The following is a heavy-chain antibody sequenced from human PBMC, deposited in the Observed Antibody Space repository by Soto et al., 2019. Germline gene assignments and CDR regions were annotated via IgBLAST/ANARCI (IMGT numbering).Heavy chain of an antibody. Sequence: EVQLVESGGGLVQPGGSRRLSCAASGFNFRSYWMHWVRQAPGKGLEWVSHINSGGTDTSYADSVKGRFTISKDSAKGTLDLQMNSLRVEDTAVYYCARAGGGFDYWGRGTLVTVSS. CDR3: ARAGGGFDY. CDR1: GFNFRSYW. CDR2: INSGGTDT. V-gene: IGHV3-74*01. J-gene: IGHJ4*02. D-gene: IGHD3-16*01.